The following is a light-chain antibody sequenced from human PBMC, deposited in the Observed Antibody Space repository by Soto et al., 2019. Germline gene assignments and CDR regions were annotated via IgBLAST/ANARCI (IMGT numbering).Light chain of an antibody. CDR2: ISD. CDR3: AAWDDSLNAL. Sequence: QSVLTQPPSASGTPGQRFTISCSGSSSNIGDNPVTWYQQLPGAAPKLLIYISDQRPSGVPDRFSGSKSGTSASLAISGLQPEDEADYYCAAWDDSLNALFGTGTKVTVL. V-gene: IGLV1-44*01. CDR1: SSNIGDNP. J-gene: IGLJ1*01.